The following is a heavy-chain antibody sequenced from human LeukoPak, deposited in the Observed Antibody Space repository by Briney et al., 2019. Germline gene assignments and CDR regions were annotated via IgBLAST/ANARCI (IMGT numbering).Heavy chain of an antibody. D-gene: IGHD3-10*01. CDR1: GGTFSSYA. CDR2: IIPIFGTA. CDR3: ARGSFSGTMVRGVYIYYFDY. Sequence: SVKVSCKASGGTFSSYAISWVRQAPGQGLEWRGGIIPIFGTANYAQKFQGRVTITADKSTSTAYMELSSLRSEDTAVYYCARGSFSGTMVRGVYIYYFDYWGQGTLVTVSS. V-gene: IGHV1-69*06. J-gene: IGHJ4*02.